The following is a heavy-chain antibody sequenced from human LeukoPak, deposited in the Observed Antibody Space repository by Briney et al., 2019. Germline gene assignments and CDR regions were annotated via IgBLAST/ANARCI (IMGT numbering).Heavy chain of an antibody. V-gene: IGHV1-18*01. CDR1: GYIFINYG. D-gene: IGHD5-24*01. CDR3: ARGWLQPYWYFYL. Sequence: ASVKVSCKASGYIFINYGITWVRQAPGQGLEWMGWISPYNGNADYAQKLQGRVTMTTDTSTTTAYMELGSLRSDDTAVYYCARGWLQPYWYFYLWGRGTLVTVSS. CDR2: ISPYNGNA. J-gene: IGHJ2*01.